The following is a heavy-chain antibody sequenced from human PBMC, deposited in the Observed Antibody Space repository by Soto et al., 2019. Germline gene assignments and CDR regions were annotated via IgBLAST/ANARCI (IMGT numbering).Heavy chain of an antibody. CDR2: ISGSGGST. J-gene: IGHJ6*02. D-gene: IGHD2-2*01. Sequence: GGFLRHSCAASEFTFISFAMSWVLQAKGKGLEWVSAISGSGGSTYYADSVKGRFTISRDNSKNTLYLQMNSLRAEDTAVYYCAKDDIVLVPAAMLSLRNYGMDVWGQGTTVTVSS. CDR3: AKDDIVLVPAAMLSLRNYGMDV. V-gene: IGHV3-23*01. CDR1: EFTFISFA.